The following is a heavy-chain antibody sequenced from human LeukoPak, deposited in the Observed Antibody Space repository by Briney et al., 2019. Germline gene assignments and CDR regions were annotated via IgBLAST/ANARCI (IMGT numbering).Heavy chain of an antibody. J-gene: IGHJ4*02. CDR2: INGDGSST. CDR1: GFTFSSYW. CDR3: ARSGSYLGDY. Sequence: GRSLRLSCAASGFTFSSYWMHWVRQAPGKGLVWVSRINGDGSSTSYADSVKGRFTISRDNAKNTLYLQMNSLRAEDTAVYYCARSGSYLGDYWGQGTLVTVSS. V-gene: IGHV3-74*01. D-gene: IGHD1-26*01.